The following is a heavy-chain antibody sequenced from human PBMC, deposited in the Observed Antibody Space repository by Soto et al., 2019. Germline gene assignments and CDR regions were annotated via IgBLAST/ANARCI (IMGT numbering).Heavy chain of an antibody. CDR1: GFTFSSYS. D-gene: IGHD2-15*01. CDR2: ISSSSSYI. Sequence: EVQLVESGGGLVKPGGSLRLSCAASGFTFSSYSMNWVRQAPGKGLEWVSSISSSSSYIYYADSVKGRFTICRDNAKNSLYLQMNSLRAEDTAVYYCARDGDNCSGGSCFGYWGQGTLVTVSS. CDR3: ARDGDNCSGGSCFGY. V-gene: IGHV3-21*01. J-gene: IGHJ4*02.